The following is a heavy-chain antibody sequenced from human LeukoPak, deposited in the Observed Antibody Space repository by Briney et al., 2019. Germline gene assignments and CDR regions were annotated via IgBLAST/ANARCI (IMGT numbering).Heavy chain of an antibody. Sequence: GGSLRLSCEASGFTFSSYAMSWVRQAPGKGLEWVSVIYSGGGTFYADSVKGRFTISRDNSKNMLYLQMNSLRAEDTAVYYCARAGGLRIAVAPIDCWGQGTLVTVSS. CDR3: ARAGGLRIAVAPIDC. CDR1: GFTFSSYA. V-gene: IGHV3-53*01. CDR2: IYSGGGT. J-gene: IGHJ4*02. D-gene: IGHD6-19*01.